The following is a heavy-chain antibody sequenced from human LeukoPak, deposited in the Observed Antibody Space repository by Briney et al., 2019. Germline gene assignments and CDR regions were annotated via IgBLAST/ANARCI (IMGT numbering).Heavy chain of an antibody. J-gene: IGHJ4*02. CDR1: GYTFTTYY. Sequence: ASVKVSCKASGYTFTTYYMHWVRQAPGQGLEWMGIINPSGGTTSYPQKFQGRVTMTRDTSTSTVYMELSSLRSEDTAVYYCAGGIAARRPFDYWGQGTLVTVSS. V-gene: IGHV1-46*01. CDR3: AGGIAARRPFDY. D-gene: IGHD6-6*01. CDR2: INPSGGTT.